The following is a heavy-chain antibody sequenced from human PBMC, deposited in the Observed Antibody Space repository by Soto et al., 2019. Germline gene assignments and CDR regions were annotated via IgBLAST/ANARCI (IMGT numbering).Heavy chain of an antibody. CDR2: ISGSGGST. CDR1: GFTFSSYA. J-gene: IGHJ6*03. D-gene: IGHD2-2*01. CDR3: AKVGSVCSSTSCYDRYYYYYYMDV. V-gene: IGHV3-23*01. Sequence: PGGSLRLSCAASGFTFSSYAMSWVRQAPGKGLEWVSAISGSGGSTYYADSVKGRFTISRDNSKNTLYLQMNSLRAEDTAVYYCAKVGSVCSSTSCYDRYYYYYYMDVWGKGTTVTVSS.